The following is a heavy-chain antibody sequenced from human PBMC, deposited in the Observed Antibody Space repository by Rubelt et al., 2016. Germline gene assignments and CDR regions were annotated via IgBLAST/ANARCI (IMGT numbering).Heavy chain of an antibody. CDR1: GFTFSSYW. CDR3: AGLDVVVVAATVEDY. CDR2: IKQDGSEK. J-gene: IGHJ4*02. V-gene: IGHV3-7*02. D-gene: IGHD2-15*01. Sequence: EVQLVESGGGLVQPGGSLRLSCAASGFTFSSYWMSWVRQAPGKGLEWVANIKQDGSEKYYVDSVKGRFNIPRDNAKNSLYLQMNSLRAEDTAVYYCAGLDVVVVAATVEDYWGQGTLVTVSS.